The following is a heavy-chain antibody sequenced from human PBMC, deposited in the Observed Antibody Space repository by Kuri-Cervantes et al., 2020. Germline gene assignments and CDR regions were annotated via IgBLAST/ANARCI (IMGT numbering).Heavy chain of an antibody. CDR2: INHSGST. V-gene: IGHV4-34*01. Sequence: GSLRLSCAVYGGSFSGYYRSWIRQPPGKGLEWIGEINHSGSTNYNPSLKSRVTISVDTSKNQFSLKLSSVTAADTAVYYCAREEAALFDYWGQGTLVTVSS. J-gene: IGHJ4*02. CDR1: GGSFSGYY. CDR3: AREEAALFDY.